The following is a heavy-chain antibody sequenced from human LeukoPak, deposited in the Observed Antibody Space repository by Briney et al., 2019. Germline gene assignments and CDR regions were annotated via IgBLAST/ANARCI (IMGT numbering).Heavy chain of an antibody. CDR1: GGTFSSYA. D-gene: IGHD3-22*01. CDR3: AKGNYYDSSYYYGPGRQDLYYFDF. J-gene: IGHJ4*02. CDR2: IIPIFGTA. V-gene: IGHV1-69*01. Sequence: SVKVSCKASGGTFSSYAISWVRQAPGQGLEWMGGIIPIFGTANYAQKFQGRVTITADESTSTAYMELTRLRSDDTAVYYCAKGNYYDSSYYYGPGRQDLYYFDFWGQGTLVTVSS.